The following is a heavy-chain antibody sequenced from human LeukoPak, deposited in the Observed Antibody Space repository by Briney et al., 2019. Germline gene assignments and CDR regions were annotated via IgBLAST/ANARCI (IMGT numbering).Heavy chain of an antibody. CDR3: TRGPIQLWLYYGVDV. Sequence: GGSLRLSCAASGFTFSSYWMSWVRQAPGKGLEWVANIKQDGSEKYYVDSVKGRFTISRDNAKNSLYLQMNSLRAEDTAVYYCTRGPIQLWLYYGVDVWGQGTTVIVSS. CDR2: IKQDGSEK. J-gene: IGHJ6*02. V-gene: IGHV3-7*03. D-gene: IGHD5-18*01. CDR1: GFTFSSYW.